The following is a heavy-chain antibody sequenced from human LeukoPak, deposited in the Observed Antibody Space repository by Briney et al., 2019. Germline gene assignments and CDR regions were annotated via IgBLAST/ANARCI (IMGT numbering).Heavy chain of an antibody. J-gene: IGHJ4*02. CDR1: GFTFDDYA. Sequence: PGGSLRLSCAASGFTFDDYAMHWVRQAPGKGLEWVSGISWNSGSIGYADSVKGRFTISRDNAKNSLYLQMNSLRAEDTALYYCAKDRFPAGVIYYFDYWGQGTLVTVSS. CDR3: AKDRFPAGVIYYFDY. CDR2: ISWNSGSI. V-gene: IGHV3-9*01. D-gene: IGHD3-10*01.